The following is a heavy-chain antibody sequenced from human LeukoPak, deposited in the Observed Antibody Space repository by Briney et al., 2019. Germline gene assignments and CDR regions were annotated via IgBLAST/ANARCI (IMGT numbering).Heavy chain of an antibody. D-gene: IGHD3-22*01. Sequence: ASVKVFCKVSGYTLTELSMHWVRQAPGKGLEWMGGFDPEDGETIYAQKFQGRVTMTEDTSTDTAYMELRSLRSDDTAVYYCAREGYYYDSSGYRRDAFDIWGQGTMVTVSS. CDR1: GYTLTELS. J-gene: IGHJ3*02. CDR3: AREGYYYDSSGYRRDAFDI. CDR2: FDPEDGET. V-gene: IGHV1-24*01.